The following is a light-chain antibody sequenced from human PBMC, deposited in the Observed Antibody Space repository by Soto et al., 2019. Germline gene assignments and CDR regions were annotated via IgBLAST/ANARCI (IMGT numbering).Light chain of an antibody. Sequence: DIRRSQFPYSLSASVGDRVTITCRASQGISNYLAWYQQIPGKVSRLLIYAASTLQSGVPSRFSGSGSGTDFTLTISSLQPEDVATYYCQKYNSARWTFGLGTKVDIK. CDR1: QGISNY. CDR2: AAS. V-gene: IGKV1-27*01. CDR3: QKYNSARWT. J-gene: IGKJ1*01.